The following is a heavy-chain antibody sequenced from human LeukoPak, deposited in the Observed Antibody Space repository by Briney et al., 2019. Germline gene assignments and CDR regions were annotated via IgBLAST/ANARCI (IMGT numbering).Heavy chain of an antibody. CDR3: ARDAYDILTGYYLYYFDY. J-gene: IGHJ4*02. CDR2: IKQDGSEK. D-gene: IGHD3-9*01. CDR1: GFTFSSYW. Sequence: GGSLRLSCAASGFTFSSYWMSWVRQAPGKGLEWVANIKQDGSEKYYVDSVKGRFTIFRDNAKNSLYLQMNSLRAEDTAVYYCARDAYDILTGYYLYYFDYWGQGTLVTVSS. V-gene: IGHV3-7*03.